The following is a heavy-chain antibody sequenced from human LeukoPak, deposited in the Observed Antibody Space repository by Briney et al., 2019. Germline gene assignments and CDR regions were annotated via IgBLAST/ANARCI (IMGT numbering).Heavy chain of an antibody. D-gene: IGHD2-2*03. CDR3: VRGGRRMDKLLVY. Sequence: GGSLRLSCAPSGFTFSSYLMNWVRQHPGKGREWVAYIKHDGSDKKYVDSVKGRFTLSRDNAENSLLLQMDNLRAEDAAVYYCVRGGRRMDKLLVYWGQGTLVTVSS. V-gene: IGHV3-7*01. CDR1: GFTFSSYL. J-gene: IGHJ4*02. CDR2: IKHDGSDK.